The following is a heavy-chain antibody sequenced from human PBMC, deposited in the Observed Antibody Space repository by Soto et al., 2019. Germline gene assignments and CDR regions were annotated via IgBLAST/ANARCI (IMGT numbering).Heavy chain of an antibody. CDR2: INHSGST. V-gene: IGHV4-34*01. D-gene: IGHD3-10*01. CDR3: ARVMVRGVIINNWFDP. CDR1: GGSFSGYY. J-gene: IGHJ5*02. Sequence: PSETLSLTCAVYGGSFSGYYWSWIRQPPGKGLEWIGEINHSGSTNYNPSLKSRVTISVDTSKNQFSLKLSSVTAADTAVYYCARVMVRGVIINNWFDPWGQGTLVTVSS.